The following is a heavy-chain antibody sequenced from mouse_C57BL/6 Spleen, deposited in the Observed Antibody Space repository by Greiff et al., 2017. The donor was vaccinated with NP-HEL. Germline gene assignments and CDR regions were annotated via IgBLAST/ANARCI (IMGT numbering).Heavy chain of an antibody. V-gene: IGHV1-15*01. J-gene: IGHJ3*01. CDR1: GYTFTDYE. CDR2: IDPETSGT. D-gene: IGHD1-1*01. CDR3: TREGDYYGSSPFAY. Sequence: QVQLKQSGAELVRPGASVTLSCKASGYTFTDYEMHWVKQTPVHGLEWIGAIDPETSGTAYNQKFKGKAILTADKSSSTAYMELRSLTSEDSAVYYCTREGDYYGSSPFAYWGQGTLVTVSA.